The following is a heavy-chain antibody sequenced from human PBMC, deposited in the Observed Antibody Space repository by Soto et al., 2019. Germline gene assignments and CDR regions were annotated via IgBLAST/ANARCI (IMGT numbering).Heavy chain of an antibody. CDR2: ISAYNGHT. CDR3: AREVAGTNPLRY. J-gene: IGHJ4*02. CDR1: GYTFTNYG. Sequence: QVQLVQSGPEVKKPGASVKVSCKASGYTFTNYGFNWVRQAPGQGLEWMGWISAYNGHTKYSQIFQSRVIMTTDTSTSTAYMELRSLTSDDKAVYYCAREVAGTNPLRYWGQGTLVTVSS. D-gene: IGHD4-17*01. V-gene: IGHV1-18*01.